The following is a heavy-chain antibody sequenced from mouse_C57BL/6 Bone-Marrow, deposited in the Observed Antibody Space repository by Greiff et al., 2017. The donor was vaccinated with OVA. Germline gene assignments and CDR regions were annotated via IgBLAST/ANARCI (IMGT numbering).Heavy chain of an antibody. CDR1: GFTFSSYA. V-gene: IGHV5-4*03. Sequence: EVKVVESGGGLVKPGGSLKLSCAASGFTFSSYAMSWVRQTPEKRLEWVATISDGGSYTYYPDNVKGRFTITRDNAKNNRYLQMSHLKSEDTAMYYCARVLCDLFDYWGQGTTLTVSS. J-gene: IGHJ2*01. D-gene: IGHD6-1*01. CDR2: ISDGGSYT. CDR3: ARVLCDLFDY.